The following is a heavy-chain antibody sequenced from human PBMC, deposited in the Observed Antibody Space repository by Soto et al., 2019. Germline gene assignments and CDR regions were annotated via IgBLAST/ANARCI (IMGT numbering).Heavy chain of an antibody. V-gene: IGHV4-34*01. CDR2: INHSGST. CDR1: GGSFSGYY. Sequence: SETLSLTCAVYGGSFSGYYWSWIRQPPGKGLEWIGEINHSGSTNYNPSLKSRVTISVDTSKNQFSLKLSSVTAADTAVYYCARAPPRSYKYGMDVWGQGTTVTVSS. D-gene: IGHD3-10*01. CDR3: ARAPPRSYKYGMDV. J-gene: IGHJ6*02.